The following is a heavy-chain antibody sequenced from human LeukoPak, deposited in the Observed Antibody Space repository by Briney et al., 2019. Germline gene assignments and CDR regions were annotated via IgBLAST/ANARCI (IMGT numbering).Heavy chain of an antibody. Sequence: PGGSLRLSCAASGFTFSSYAMHWVRQAPGKGPEYVSAISSNGGSTYYANSVKGRFTISRDNSKNTLYLQMGSLRAEDMAMYYCARTYCSSTSCLVDYWGQGTLVTVSS. J-gene: IGHJ4*02. CDR3: ARTYCSSTSCLVDY. V-gene: IGHV3-64*01. D-gene: IGHD2-2*01. CDR2: ISSNGGST. CDR1: GFTFSSYA.